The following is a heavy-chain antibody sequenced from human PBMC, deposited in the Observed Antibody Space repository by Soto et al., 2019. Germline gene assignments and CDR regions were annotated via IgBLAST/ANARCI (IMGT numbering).Heavy chain of an antibody. J-gene: IGHJ5*02. CDR2: IYYSGST. D-gene: IGHD3-10*01. V-gene: IGHV4-39*01. CDR1: GGSLSSSIYY. CDR3: ARLYYGWGGYSIPPRGGGWSDP. Sequence: SETLSLTCPVSGGSLSSSIYYWGWIRQPPGKGLEWIGSIYYSGSTYYNPSLKSRVTISVDTSKNQFSLKLSSVTAADTAVYYCARLYYGWGGYSIPPRGGGWSDPGGQGTLVTVSS.